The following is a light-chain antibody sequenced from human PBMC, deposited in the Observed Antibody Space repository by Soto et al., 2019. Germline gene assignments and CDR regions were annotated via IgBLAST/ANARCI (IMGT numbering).Light chain of an antibody. Sequence: QSALTQPASVSGSPLQSITISCTGTSSDVGGYNFVSWYQQHPGKAPKLMIYDVSNRPSGVSDRFSGSKSGNTASLTISGLQAEDEADYYCSSYTSSTTDVFGTGTKVTVL. CDR1: SSDVGGYNF. CDR3: SSYTSSTTDV. J-gene: IGLJ1*01. V-gene: IGLV2-14*03. CDR2: DVS.